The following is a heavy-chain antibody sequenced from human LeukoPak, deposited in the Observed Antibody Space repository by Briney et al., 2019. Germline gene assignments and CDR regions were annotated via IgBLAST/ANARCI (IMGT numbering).Heavy chain of an antibody. CDR3: ASSIVVVPAAIGAFDY. CDR1: GGTFSSYA. V-gene: IGHV1-69*05. Sequence: GASVKVSCKASGGTFSSYAIGWVRQAPGQGLEWMGGIIPIFGTANYAQKFQGRVTITTDESTSTAYMELSSLRSEDTAVYYCASSIVVVPAAIGAFDYWGQGTLVTVSS. J-gene: IGHJ4*02. D-gene: IGHD2-2*02. CDR2: IIPIFGTA.